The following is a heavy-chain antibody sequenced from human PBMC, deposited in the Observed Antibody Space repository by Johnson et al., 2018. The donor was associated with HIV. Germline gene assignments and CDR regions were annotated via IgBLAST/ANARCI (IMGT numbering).Heavy chain of an antibody. Sequence: QVQLVESGGGVVQPGRSLRLSCAASGFTFSSYAMHWVRQAPGKGLEWVAVIWYDGSNKYYADSVKGRFTISRDNSKNTLYLQMNSLRAEDAAVYYCTMDCREANAFDIWGQGTMVTVSS. D-gene: IGHD2-21*01. V-gene: IGHV3-30*04. J-gene: IGHJ3*02. CDR1: GFTFSSYA. CDR3: TMDCREANAFDI. CDR2: IWYDGSNK.